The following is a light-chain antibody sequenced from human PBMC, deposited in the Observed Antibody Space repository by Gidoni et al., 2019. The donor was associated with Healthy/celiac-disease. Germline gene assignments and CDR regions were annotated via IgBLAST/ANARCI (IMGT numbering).Light chain of an antibody. Sequence: VLTQSPGTLSLSPGERATLSCRTSQSVTSSYLAWYQQKPGQAPRLLISGVSNRATGIPDRFSGGGSGTDFTLTINRLEPEDFAVYYCQQFGTSPLALTFXGXTKVEIK. J-gene: IGKJ4*01. V-gene: IGKV3-20*01. CDR2: GVS. CDR3: QQFGTSPLALT. CDR1: QSVTSSY.